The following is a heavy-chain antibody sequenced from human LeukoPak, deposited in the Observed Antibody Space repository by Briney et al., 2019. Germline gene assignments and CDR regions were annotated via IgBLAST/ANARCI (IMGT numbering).Heavy chain of an antibody. CDR2: IMPLFGTA. J-gene: IGHJ5*02. CDR3: ARDVHGDYGSGWFDP. Sequence: SVKVSCKTSGGTFNNSAISWVRQAPGQGGEGVGGIMPLFGTAGYAQKFQGRVTITKDESTRTVYLELTSLTSDDTAVYYCARDVHGDYGSGWFDPWGQGTLVSVSS. CDR1: GGTFNNSA. D-gene: IGHD4-17*01. V-gene: IGHV1-69*05.